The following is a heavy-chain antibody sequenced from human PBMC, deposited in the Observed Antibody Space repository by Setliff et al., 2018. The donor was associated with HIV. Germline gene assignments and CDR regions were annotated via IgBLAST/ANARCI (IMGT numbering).Heavy chain of an antibody. J-gene: IGHJ4*02. CDR1: GGSISSHF. CDR3: ARGAIAVAYFDY. CDR2: IYHSGST. D-gene: IGHD6-19*01. V-gene: IGHV4-59*11. Sequence: SETLSLTCSVSGGSISSHFWSWIRQPPGKGLEWIGHIYHSGSTNYNPSLKSRVTISVDKSKNQFSLKLSSVTAADTAVYYCARGAIAVAYFDYWGQGTLVTVSS.